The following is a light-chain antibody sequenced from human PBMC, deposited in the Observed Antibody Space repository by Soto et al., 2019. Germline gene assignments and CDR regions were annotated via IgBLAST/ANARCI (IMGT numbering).Light chain of an antibody. Sequence: QAVVTQEPPLTVSPGGTVTLTCGSSTGAVTSGHYPYWFQQKPGQAPRTLIYDTSNKHSWTPARFSGSLLGGKAALTLSGAQPEDEAEYYCLLSYSGARPWVFGGGTKLTVL. V-gene: IGLV7-46*01. CDR3: LLSYSGARPWV. J-gene: IGLJ3*02. CDR1: TGAVTSGHY. CDR2: DTS.